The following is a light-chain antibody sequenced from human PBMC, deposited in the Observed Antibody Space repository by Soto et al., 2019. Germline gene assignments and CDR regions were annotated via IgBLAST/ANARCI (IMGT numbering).Light chain of an antibody. J-gene: IGKJ1*01. CDR1: QSISNH. CDR3: QQSYSSPPT. CDR2: AAS. V-gene: IGKV1-39*01. Sequence: DIQKTQYTSSLSASVEYRLIITCRASQSISNHLNWYQQKPGKAPKLLIFAASSLQSGVPSRFSGSRSGPDFTLPISSLQPEDFATYYCQQSYSSPPTFGQGTKVDI.